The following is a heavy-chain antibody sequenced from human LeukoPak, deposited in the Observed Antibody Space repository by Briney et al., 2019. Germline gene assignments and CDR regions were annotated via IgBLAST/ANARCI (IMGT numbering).Heavy chain of an antibody. J-gene: IGHJ4*02. CDR2: INPNSGGT. V-gene: IGHV1-2*04. CDR1: GYTFTGYY. CDR3: ARGDLGYCSGGSYYLFDY. Sequence: ASVKVSCKASGYTFTGYYMHWVRQAPGQGLEWMGWINPNSGGTNYAQKFQGWVTMTRDTSISTAYMELSRLRSDDTAVYYCARGDLGYCSGGSYYLFDYWGQGTLVTVSS. D-gene: IGHD2-15*01.